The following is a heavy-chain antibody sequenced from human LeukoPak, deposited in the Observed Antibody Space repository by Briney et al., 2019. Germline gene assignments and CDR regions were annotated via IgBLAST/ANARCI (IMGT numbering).Heavy chain of an antibody. J-gene: IGHJ4*02. CDR2: ISAYNGNT. V-gene: IGHV1-18*01. CDR3: ARDDPYGGNSGCLDY. CDR1: GYTFTSYG. Sequence: ASVKVSCKASGYTFTSYGISWVRQAPVQGLEWMGWISAYNGNTNYAQKLQGRVTMTTDTSTSTAYMELRSLRSDDTAVYYCARDDPYGGNSGCLDYWGQGTLVTVSS. D-gene: IGHD4-23*01.